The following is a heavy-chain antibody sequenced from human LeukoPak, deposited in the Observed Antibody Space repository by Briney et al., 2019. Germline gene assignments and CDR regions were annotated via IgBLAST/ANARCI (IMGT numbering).Heavy chain of an antibody. J-gene: IGHJ4*02. V-gene: IGHV4-38-2*02. CDR1: GYSISSGYY. CDR2: IYHSGST. CDR3: ARDPDWNPLDY. D-gene: IGHD1-1*01. Sequence: PSVTLSLTGTGSGYSISSGYYWGWIRQPPGKGLEWIGRIYHSGSTYYNPSLKSRVTISVDTSKNQFSLKLSSVTAADTAVYYCARDPDWNPLDYWGQRTLVTVPS.